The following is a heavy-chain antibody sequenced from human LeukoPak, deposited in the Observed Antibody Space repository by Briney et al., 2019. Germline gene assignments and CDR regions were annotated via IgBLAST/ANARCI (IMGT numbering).Heavy chain of an antibody. J-gene: IGHJ4*02. D-gene: IGHD2-15*01. CDR3: ARDKSDCSDDRCYSKRNDY. V-gene: IGHV3-30*03. CDR1: GFTFSSYG. Sequence: GGSLRLSCAASGFTFSSYGMHWVRQAPGKGLEWVAVISYDGSNKYYADSVKGRFTISRDNSKNTLYLQMNSLRAEDTAVYYCARDKSDCSDDRCYSKRNDYWGQGTLVSVSS. CDR2: ISYDGSNK.